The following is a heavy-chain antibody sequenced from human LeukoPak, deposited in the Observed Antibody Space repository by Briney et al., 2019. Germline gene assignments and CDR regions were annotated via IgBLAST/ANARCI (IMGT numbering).Heavy chain of an antibody. Sequence: GGSLRLSCAASGFTVSSNYMSWVRQAPGKGLEWVSVIYSGGSTYSTDSVKGRFTISRDISKNTVSLQMNSLRAEDTAVYYCARGIVESRGAFDIWGRGTIVTVSS. V-gene: IGHV3-53*01. D-gene: IGHD1-26*01. CDR1: GFTVSSNY. J-gene: IGHJ3*02. CDR3: ARGIVESRGAFDI. CDR2: IYSGGST.